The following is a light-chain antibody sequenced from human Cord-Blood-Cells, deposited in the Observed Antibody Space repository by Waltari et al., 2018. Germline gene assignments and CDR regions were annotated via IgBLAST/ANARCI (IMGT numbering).Light chain of an antibody. CDR3: QQYNNWYT. Sequence: EIVMTQSPATLSVSPGERATISCRASQSVSSNLAWYQQKPGQAPRFLIYGATTRATGIPARFSGSGSGTEFTLTISSLQSEDFAVYYCQQYNNWYTFGQGTKLEIK. CDR1: QSVSSN. J-gene: IGKJ2*01. CDR2: GAT. V-gene: IGKV3-15*01.